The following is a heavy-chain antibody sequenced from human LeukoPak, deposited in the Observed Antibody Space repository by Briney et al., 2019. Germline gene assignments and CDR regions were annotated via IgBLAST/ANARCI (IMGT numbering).Heavy chain of an antibody. V-gene: IGHV4-59*08. Sequence: PSETLSLTCTVSGGSISGFHWSWIRQPPVKGLEYIGDVFYSGGTNYNSSLKSRLTISVDTSRNQFSLKLTSVTAADTAVYYCARLYAVAYTRLDPWGQGTLVAVSS. CDR1: GGSISGFH. CDR3: ARLYAVAYTRLDP. CDR2: VFYSGGT. J-gene: IGHJ5*02. D-gene: IGHD3-16*01.